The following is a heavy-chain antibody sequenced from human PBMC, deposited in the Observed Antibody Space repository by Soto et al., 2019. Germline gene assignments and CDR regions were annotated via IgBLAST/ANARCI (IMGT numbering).Heavy chain of an antibody. D-gene: IGHD1-1*01. J-gene: IGHJ4*02. CDR3: ARDSGDTTLRQWGRSFHY. V-gene: IGHV1-46*01. CDR2: INPSGGGT. CDR1: GFTFTNYY. Sequence: QVQLVQSGAEVKKPGASVKVSCKASGFTFTNYYIHWVRQAPGQGLEWMGLINPSGGGTFYAQKFQGRGSVNRDTSTGTVYLELSNLRSEDTAVYFCARDSGDTTLRQWGRSFHYWGQGTLVTVSS.